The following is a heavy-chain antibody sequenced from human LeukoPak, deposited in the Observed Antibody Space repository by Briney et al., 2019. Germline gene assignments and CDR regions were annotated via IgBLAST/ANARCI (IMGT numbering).Heavy chain of an antibody. CDR3: ARIVWVRGELSWFDP. J-gene: IGHJ5*02. Sequence: SETLSLTCTVSGGSISSYYWIWIRQPPGKGLEWIVYIYYSGSTIYNPSLKGRVTISVDTSKNKLSLKLSTVSAADTGVYYCARIVWVRGELSWFDPWGQGTLVTVSS. V-gene: IGHV4-59*01. CDR2: IYYSGST. CDR1: GGSISSYY. D-gene: IGHD3-16*02.